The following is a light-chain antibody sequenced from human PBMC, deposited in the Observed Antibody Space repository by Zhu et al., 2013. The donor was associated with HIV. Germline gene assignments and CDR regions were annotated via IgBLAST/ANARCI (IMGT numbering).Light chain of an antibody. CDR2: TAS. CDR3: QQYYSYPLT. CDR1: EGIASY. V-gene: IGKV1-9*01. J-gene: IGKJ4*01. Sequence: IQLTQSPSSLSASVGDRVTITCRASEGIASYLAWYQQKPGKAPNLLIYTASTLQSGVPSRFSGSGSGTDFTLTISCLQSEDFATYYCQQYYSYPLTFGGGTKVEIK.